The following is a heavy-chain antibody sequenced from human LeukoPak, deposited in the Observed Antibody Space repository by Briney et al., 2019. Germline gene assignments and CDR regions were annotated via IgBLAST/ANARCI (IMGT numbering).Heavy chain of an antibody. D-gene: IGHD3-10*01. Sequence: GASVRVSCKASGYTFTSYDIHWVRQATGQGLEWMGWMNPYSGKTGYAQRFQGRVTMTRNTSITTAYMELSSLRSEDTAMYYCASLIQNVYYGSEGAGYFDLWGRGTLVTVSS. CDR1: GYTFTSYD. V-gene: IGHV1-8*01. J-gene: IGHJ2*01. CDR2: MNPYSGKT. CDR3: ASLIQNVYYGSEGAGYFDL.